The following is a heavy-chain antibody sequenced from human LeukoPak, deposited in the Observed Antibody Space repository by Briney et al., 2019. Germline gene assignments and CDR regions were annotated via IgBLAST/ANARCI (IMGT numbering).Heavy chain of an antibody. V-gene: IGHV4-59*12. D-gene: IGHD3-10*01. J-gene: IGHJ1*01. CDR2: IYYSGST. Sequence: SETLSLTCTVSGGSISGYYWSWVRQPPGKGLEWIGYIYYSGSTNYNPSLKSRVTISVDTSKNQFSLKLSSVTAADTAVYYCARGPGSGSLLADREYFQHWGQGTLVTVSS. CDR1: GGSISGYY. CDR3: ARGPGSGSLLADREYFQH.